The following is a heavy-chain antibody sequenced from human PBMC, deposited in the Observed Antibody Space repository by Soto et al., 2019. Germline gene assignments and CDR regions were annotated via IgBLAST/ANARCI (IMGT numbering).Heavy chain of an antibody. CDR2: ISGSGSTI. J-gene: IGHJ5*02. Sequence: RRSCEGSGFTFSDHFMAWIRHTPGKGLEWVSFISGSGSTIQFADSVKGRFAISRDNAERSLHLQMNSLRVEDTAIYYCARGHISGWRTFDRWGQGIQVTVSS. CDR1: GFTFSDHF. CDR3: ARGHISGWRTFDR. D-gene: IGHD6-19*01. V-gene: IGHV3-11*01.